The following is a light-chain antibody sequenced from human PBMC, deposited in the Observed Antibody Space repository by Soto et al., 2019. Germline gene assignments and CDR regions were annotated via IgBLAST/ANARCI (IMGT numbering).Light chain of an antibody. Sequence: QSVLTQPPSASGSPGQSVTISCTGTTGDIGAFNYVSWCQQRPGKAPKLIIYEVTRRPSGVPDRISASKSDTTASLTVSGLQAEDEADYYCSSFAGTNSFVFGTGTKVTVL. J-gene: IGLJ1*01. V-gene: IGLV2-8*01. CDR1: TGDIGAFNY. CDR2: EVT. CDR3: SSFAGTNSFV.